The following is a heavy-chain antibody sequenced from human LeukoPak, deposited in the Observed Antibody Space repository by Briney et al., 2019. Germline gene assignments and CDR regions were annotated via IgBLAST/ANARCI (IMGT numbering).Heavy chain of an antibody. J-gene: IGHJ4*02. CDR1: GGSISSSNW. Sequence: PSETLSLTCAVSGGSISSSNWWSWVRQPPGKGLEWIGEIYHSGSTNYNPSLKSRVTISVDKSKNQFSLKLSSVTAADTAVYYCAGKGYSSSSPLDYWGQGTLVTVSS. V-gene: IGHV4-4*02. CDR2: IYHSGST. D-gene: IGHD6-6*01. CDR3: AGKGYSSSSPLDY.